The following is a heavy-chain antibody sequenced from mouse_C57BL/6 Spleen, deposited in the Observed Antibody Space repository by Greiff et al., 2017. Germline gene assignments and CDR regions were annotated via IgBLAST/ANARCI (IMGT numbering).Heavy chain of an antibody. Sequence: EVKVVESGGGLVKPGGSLKLSCAASGFTFSDYGMHWVRQAPGKGLEWVAYIGSGSSTIYYADTVKGRFTFSRDNATDTLFLQMTSLRSEDTAMYYGARGTTVVEDYWYFDVWGTGTTVTVSS. CDR2: IGSGSSTI. CDR3: ARGTTVVEDYWYFDV. D-gene: IGHD1-1*01. CDR1: GFTFSDYG. J-gene: IGHJ1*03. V-gene: IGHV5-17*01.